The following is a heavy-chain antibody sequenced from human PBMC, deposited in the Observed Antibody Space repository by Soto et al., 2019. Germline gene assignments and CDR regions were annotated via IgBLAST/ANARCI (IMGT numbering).Heavy chain of an antibody. V-gene: IGHV4-39*01. J-gene: IGHJ4*02. Sequence: ETLSLTCTVSGGSISSSNYYWAWIRQPPGKGLEWIGNFYYSGSTYYSPSLKSRVTISVDTSKNQFSLELNSVTAADTAVYYYARSLYSGGYLHFDYWGQVTLVTVSS. CDR3: ARSLYSGGYLHFDY. D-gene: IGHD1-26*01. CDR2: FYYSGST. CDR1: GGSISSSNYY.